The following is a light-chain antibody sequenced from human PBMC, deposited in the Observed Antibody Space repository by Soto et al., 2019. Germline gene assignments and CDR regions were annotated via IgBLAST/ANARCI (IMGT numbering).Light chain of an antibody. Sequence: QSVLTQPPSASGSPGQSVTISCTGTSSDVGGYNYVSWYQQHPGKAPKLMIYEVSKRPSGVPDRFSGSKSGNTASLTVSGLQAEDEADYYCSSYAGSNIYVVLGGGTKVTVL. CDR2: EVS. CDR3: SSYAGSNIYVV. J-gene: IGLJ2*01. CDR1: SSDVGGYNY. V-gene: IGLV2-8*01.